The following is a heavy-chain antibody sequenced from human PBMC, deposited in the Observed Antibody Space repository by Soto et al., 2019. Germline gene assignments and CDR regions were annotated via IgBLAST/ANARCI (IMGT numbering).Heavy chain of an antibody. CDR3: ARHPAGTSPGDAFDI. CDR2: IYPGDSDT. Sequence: PGESLKISWKGSGYSFTSCVIGWVRQMPGKGLEWMGIIYPGDSDTRYSPSFQGQVTISADKSISTAYLQWSSLKASDTAMYYCARHPAGTSPGDAFDIWGQGTMVTVSS. D-gene: IGHD6-13*01. CDR1: GYSFTSCV. J-gene: IGHJ3*02. V-gene: IGHV5-51*01.